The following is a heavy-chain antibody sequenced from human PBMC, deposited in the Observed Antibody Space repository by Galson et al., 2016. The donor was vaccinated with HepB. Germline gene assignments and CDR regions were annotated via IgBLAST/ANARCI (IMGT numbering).Heavy chain of an antibody. V-gene: IGHV3-15*01. CDR3: VTRGGENN. CDR2: IKSKTAVGTT. J-gene: IGHJ4*02. Sequence: SLRLSCAASGFNFADAWMNWVRQAPGKGLEWVGRIKSKTAVGTTDYAAPVKGRFTISRDDSKNTLYLQMNSLETEDTAMYYCVTRGGENNWGPGTLVTVSA. D-gene: IGHD2-21*01. CDR1: GFNFADAW.